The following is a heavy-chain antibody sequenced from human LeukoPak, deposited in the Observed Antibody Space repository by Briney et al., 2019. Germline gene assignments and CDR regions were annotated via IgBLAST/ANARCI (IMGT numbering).Heavy chain of an antibody. D-gene: IGHD6-13*01. J-gene: IGHJ6*02. Sequence: SETLSLTCTVSGGPLSSYYGSWLRQPPGKSLEWIGHLYYSGSTNYNPSHKSPAPISGDTSKNQVSLKLSSVTAADTAVYYCASQGYSSSWPYYYYGMDVWGQGTTVTVSS. CDR3: ASQGYSSSWPYYYYGMDV. CDR2: LYYSGST. V-gene: IGHV4-59*08. CDR1: GGPLSSYY.